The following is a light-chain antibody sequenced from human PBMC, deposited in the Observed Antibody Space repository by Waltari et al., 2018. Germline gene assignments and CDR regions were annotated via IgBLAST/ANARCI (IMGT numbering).Light chain of an antibody. CDR3: QQCNSYLLT. J-gene: IGKJ4*02. Sequence: DIQMTQSPSTLSASVGDRVTITCRASQSIGSSLAWYQQKPGKAPKVVIYEASSLERWVPPRFSGSGSRTQFTLTISCLQPDDFATYYCQQCNSYLLTFGGGTKVEIK. CDR2: EAS. V-gene: IGKV1-5*03. CDR1: QSIGSS.